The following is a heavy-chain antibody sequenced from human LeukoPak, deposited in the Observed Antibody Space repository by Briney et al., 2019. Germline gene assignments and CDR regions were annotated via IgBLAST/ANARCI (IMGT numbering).Heavy chain of an antibody. V-gene: IGHV1-46*01. J-gene: IGHJ6*02. CDR3: ARDLRRYSSSWYSPNYGMDV. D-gene: IGHD6-13*01. CDR2: INPSGGST. CDR1: GYTFTSYY. Sequence: ASVKVSCKASGYTFTSYYMHWVRRAPGQGLEWMGIINPSGGSTSYAQKFQGRVTMTRDTSTSTVYMELSSLRSEDTAVYYCARDLRRYSSSWYSPNYGMDVWGQGTTVTVSS.